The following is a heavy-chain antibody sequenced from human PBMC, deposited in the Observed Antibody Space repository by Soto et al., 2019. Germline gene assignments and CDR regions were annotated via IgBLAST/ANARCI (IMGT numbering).Heavy chain of an antibody. Sequence: QVQLVESGGGVVQPGRSLRLSCAASGFTFSSYAMHWVRQAPGKGLEWVAVISYDGSNKYYADSVKGRFTISRDNSKNTLYLQMNSLRAEDTAVYYCARDRHYYYYYGMDVWGQGTTVTVSS. V-gene: IGHV3-30-3*01. J-gene: IGHJ6*02. CDR2: ISYDGSNK. CDR1: GFTFSSYA. CDR3: ARDRHYYYYYGMDV.